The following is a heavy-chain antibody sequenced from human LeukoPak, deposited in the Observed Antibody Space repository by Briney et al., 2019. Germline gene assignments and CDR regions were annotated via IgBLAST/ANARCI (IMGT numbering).Heavy chain of an antibody. Sequence: SETLSLTCAVYGGSFSGYYWSWIRQPPGKGLEWIGEINHSGSTNYNPSLKSRVTISVDTSKNQFSLKLSSVTAADTAVYYCARGTTSVVVVAAYFDYWGQGTLVTVSS. CDR1: GGSFSGYY. CDR3: ARGTTSVVVVAAYFDY. V-gene: IGHV4-34*01. D-gene: IGHD2-15*01. J-gene: IGHJ4*02. CDR2: INHSGST.